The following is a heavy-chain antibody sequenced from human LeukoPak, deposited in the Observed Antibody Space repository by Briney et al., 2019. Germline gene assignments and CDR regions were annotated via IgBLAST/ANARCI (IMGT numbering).Heavy chain of an antibody. D-gene: IGHD3-22*01. Sequence: GGSLRLSCAASGFTFSSYAMSWVRQAPGKGLEWVSAISGSGGSTYYADSVKGRFTISRDNSKNTLYLQMNSLRAEDTAVYYCARVTMIVVVISAFDIWGQGTMVTVSS. V-gene: IGHV3-23*01. CDR2: ISGSGGST. J-gene: IGHJ3*02. CDR1: GFTFSSYA. CDR3: ARVTMIVVVISAFDI.